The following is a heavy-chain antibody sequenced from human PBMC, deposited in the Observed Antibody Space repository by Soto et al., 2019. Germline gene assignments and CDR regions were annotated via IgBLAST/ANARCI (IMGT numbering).Heavy chain of an antibody. J-gene: IGHJ4*02. CDR2: IDHDGPT. V-gene: IGHV3-74*01. Sequence: EVQLVESGGGLVQPGGSLRLSCAGSGFTFSNYWMHWVRQAPGKGLEWVSRIDHDGPTDYADSVRGRFTISRDNAEDTLYLLMYSLRPEDTAVYYCVRDRHGDSWGQATVVTVSS. CDR3: VRDRHGDS. CDR1: GFTFSNYW.